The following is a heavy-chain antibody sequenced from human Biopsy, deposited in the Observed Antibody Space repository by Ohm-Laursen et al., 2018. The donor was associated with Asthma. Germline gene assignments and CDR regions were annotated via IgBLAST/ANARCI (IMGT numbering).Heavy chain of an antibody. CDR1: GFTFSSYG. CDR2: IWYDGSNK. CDR3: ARGGLGYCSSTSCYQNYYYGMDV. Sequence: RSLRLSCAAFGFTFSSYGMHWVRQAPGKGLEWVAVIWYDGSNKYYADSVKGRFTISRDNSKNTLYLQMNSLRAEDTAVYYCARGGLGYCSSTSCYQNYYYGMDVWGQGTTVTVSS. V-gene: IGHV3-33*01. D-gene: IGHD2-2*01. J-gene: IGHJ6*02.